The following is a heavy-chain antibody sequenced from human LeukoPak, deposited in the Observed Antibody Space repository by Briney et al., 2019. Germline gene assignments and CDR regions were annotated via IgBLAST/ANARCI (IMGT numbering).Heavy chain of an antibody. CDR3: ARRTGYNYYYMEV. V-gene: IGHV1-18*01. D-gene: IGHD3/OR15-3a*01. CDR1: GYIFTQYG. Sequence: VGSVQVSCKASGYIFTQYGISWVRQAPGQGLEWMASISTYNGNTNYAQNFQGRVTVTTDTSTSTAYMELRSLRSDDTAVYYCARRTGYNYYYMEVWGQGTTVTVSS. J-gene: IGHJ6*03. CDR2: ISTYNGNT.